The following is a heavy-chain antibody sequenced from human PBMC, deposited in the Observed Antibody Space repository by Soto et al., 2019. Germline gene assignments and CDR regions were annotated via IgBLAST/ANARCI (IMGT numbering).Heavy chain of an antibody. V-gene: IGHV1-69*06. Sequence: QVQLVQSGAEVKKPGFSVKVSCQASGGTFSSYAISWVRQAPGQGLEWMGGIIPIFGTANYAQKFQGRVTITAAKSTRTAYMELSSLRSEDTAVYYCARGSIVGAARTYYFDYWGQGPLVTVSS. CDR3: ARGSIVGAARTYYFDY. CDR2: IIPIFGTA. CDR1: GGTFSSYA. D-gene: IGHD1-26*01. J-gene: IGHJ4*02.